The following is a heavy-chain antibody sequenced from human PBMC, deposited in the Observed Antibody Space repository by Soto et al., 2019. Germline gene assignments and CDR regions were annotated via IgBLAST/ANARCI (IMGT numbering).Heavy chain of an antibody. J-gene: IGHJ4*02. D-gene: IGHD1-7*01. CDR2: IYHSGRT. CDR3: ARVQTGTMDAFDY. CDR1: GGAISSGGYS. V-gene: IGHV4-30-2*01. Sequence: QLQLQESGSGLVKPSQTLSLTCAVSGGAISSGGYSWSWIRQPPGKGLEWIGYIYHSGRTYYNPSLKSRVTISVDRSKNQVSLKLSDVTAADTAVYYCARVQTGTMDAFDYWGQGTLGTVSS.